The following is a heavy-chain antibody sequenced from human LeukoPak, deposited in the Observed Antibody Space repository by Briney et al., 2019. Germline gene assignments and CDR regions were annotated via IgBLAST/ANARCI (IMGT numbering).Heavy chain of an antibody. D-gene: IGHD2-2*01. V-gene: IGHV1-3*01. J-gene: IGHJ4*02. CDR2: INAGNGDT. CDR3: ARGYCSTTSCQYYFDY. CDR1: GYTFTNYA. Sequence: ASVTASFKASGYTFTNYALHWVRQAPGQRVEWMGWINAGNGDTKYSQKFQGRVTITRDTSASTAYMELSSLRSEDTAVYHCARGYCSTTSCQYYFDYWGQGTLVTVSS.